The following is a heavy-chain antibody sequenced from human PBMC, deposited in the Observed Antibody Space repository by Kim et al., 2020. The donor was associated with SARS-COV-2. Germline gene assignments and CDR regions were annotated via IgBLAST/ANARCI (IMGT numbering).Heavy chain of an antibody. CDR3: GRGGKRHGVVTAKEIDY. CDR2: ISGSGGST. Sequence: GGSLRLSCAASGFTFSSYAMSWVRQAPGKGLEWVSAISGSGGSTYYADSVKGRFTISRDNSKNTLYLQMNSLRAEDTAVYYCGRGGKRHGVVTAKEIDYWGQGTLVTVSS. J-gene: IGHJ4*02. CDR1: GFTFSSYA. D-gene: IGHD2-21*02. V-gene: IGHV3-23*01.